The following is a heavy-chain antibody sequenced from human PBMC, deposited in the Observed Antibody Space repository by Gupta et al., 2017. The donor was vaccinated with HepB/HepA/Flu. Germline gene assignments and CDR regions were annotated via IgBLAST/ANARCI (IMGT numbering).Heavy chain of an antibody. CDR2: IYYSGST. J-gene: IGHJ4*02. D-gene: IGHD6-13*01. CDR3: ARPGPAAGTRNYYFDY. CDR1: GGSISRSSYY. Sequence: QLQLPESGPGLVKPSETLSLTCTVPGGSISRSSYYWGWIRQPPGKGLEWIGSIYYSGSTYYNPSLKSRVTISVDTSKNQFSLKLSSVTAADTAVYYCARPGPAAGTRNYYFDYWGQGTLVTVSS. V-gene: IGHV4-39*01.